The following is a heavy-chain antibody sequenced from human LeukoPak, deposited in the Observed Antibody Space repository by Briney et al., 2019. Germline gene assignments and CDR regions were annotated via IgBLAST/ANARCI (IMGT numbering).Heavy chain of an antibody. Sequence: GGSLRLSCAASGFPFSSHAMTWVRQAPGKGLEWVSAISGSGGSTYYADSVRGRFTISRDNSKNTLYLQMNSLRAEDTAVYYCAKASAGSGRALYYYGMDVWGKGTTVTVSS. CDR3: AKASAGSGRALYYYGMDV. J-gene: IGHJ6*04. CDR2: ISGSGGST. V-gene: IGHV3-23*01. CDR1: GFPFSSHA. D-gene: IGHD3-10*01.